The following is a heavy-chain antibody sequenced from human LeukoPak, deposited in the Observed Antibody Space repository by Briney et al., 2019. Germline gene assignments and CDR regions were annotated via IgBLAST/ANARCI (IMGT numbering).Heavy chain of an antibody. J-gene: IGHJ4*02. CDR2: IRSKAYGGTT. Sequence: GGSLRLSFTASGFTFGDYAMSWFRQAPGKGLEWVGLIRSKAYGGTTEYAASVKGRFTISRDDSKSIAYLQMNSLKTEDTAVYYCTRKRIAAAGAAFDYWGQGTLVTVSS. CDR3: TRKRIAAAGAAFDY. V-gene: IGHV3-49*03. D-gene: IGHD6-13*01. CDR1: GFTFGDYA.